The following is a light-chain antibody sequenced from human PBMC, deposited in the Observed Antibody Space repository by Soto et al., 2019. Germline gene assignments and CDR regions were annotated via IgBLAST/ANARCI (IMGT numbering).Light chain of an antibody. J-gene: IGLJ3*02. CDR3: QSYATSLSAWV. V-gene: IGLV1-40*01. CDR1: RSNIGTRYD. CDR2: ANS. Sequence: QSVLTQSPSVSGALGQRVTISCTGRRSNIGTRYDVHWYQQLPGTAPKLLIYANSNRPSGVPDRFSGSKSGTSASLAITGLQAEDEADYYCQSYATSLSAWVFGGGTKLTVL.